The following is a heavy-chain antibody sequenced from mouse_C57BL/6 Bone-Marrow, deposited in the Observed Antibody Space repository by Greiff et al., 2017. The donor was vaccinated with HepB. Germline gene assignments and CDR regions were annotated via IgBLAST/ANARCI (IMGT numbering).Heavy chain of an antibody. Sequence: EVQRVESGGGLVKPGGSLKLSCAASGFTFSSYAMSWVRQTPEKRLEWVATISDGGSYTYYPDNVKGRFTISRDNAKNNLYLQMSHLKSEDTAMYYCARGYVDWFAYWGQGTLVTVSA. V-gene: IGHV5-4*01. J-gene: IGHJ3*01. CDR3: ARGYVDWFAY. CDR1: GFTFSSYA. D-gene: IGHD1-1*02. CDR2: ISDGGSYT.